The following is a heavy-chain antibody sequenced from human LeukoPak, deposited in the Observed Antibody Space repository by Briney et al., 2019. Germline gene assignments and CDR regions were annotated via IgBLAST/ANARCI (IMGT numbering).Heavy chain of an antibody. CDR2: IYTSGST. D-gene: IGHD3-22*01. Sequence: SETLTLTCTVSGGSISSYYRRWIRQPPGKGLEWIGYIYTSGSTNYNPSLKSRVTISVDTSKNQFSLKLSSVTAADTAVYYCARGSDSSGRPYYYYMDVWGKGTTVTVSS. J-gene: IGHJ6*03. CDR1: GGSISSYY. CDR3: ARGSDSSGRPYYYYMDV. V-gene: IGHV4-4*09.